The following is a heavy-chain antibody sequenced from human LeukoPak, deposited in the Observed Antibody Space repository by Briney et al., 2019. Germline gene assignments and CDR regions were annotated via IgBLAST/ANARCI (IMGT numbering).Heavy chain of an antibody. Sequence: GASVKVSCKASGYTFTSYYMHWVRQAPGQGLEWMGIINPSGGSTSYAQKFQGRVTMTRDMSTSTVYMELSSLRSEDTAVYYCARDHRYSSSSEGGRYYFDYWGQGTLVTVSS. D-gene: IGHD6-6*01. CDR2: INPSGGST. CDR3: ARDHRYSSSSEGGRYYFDY. CDR1: GYTFTSYY. J-gene: IGHJ4*02. V-gene: IGHV1-46*01.